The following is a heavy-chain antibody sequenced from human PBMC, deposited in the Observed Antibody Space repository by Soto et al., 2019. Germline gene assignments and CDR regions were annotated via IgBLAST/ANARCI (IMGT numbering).Heavy chain of an antibody. D-gene: IGHD2-2*02. Sequence: QVQLVQSGAEVKKPGSSVKVSCKASGGTFSSYTISWVRQAPGQGLEWMGRIIPILGIANYEQKLQGRVTITADKSTSTAYMELSSLRSEDTAAYYCSMEYCSSTSCYRDYWGQGTLVTVSS. J-gene: IGHJ4*02. CDR1: GGTFSSYT. CDR2: IIPILGIA. V-gene: IGHV1-69*02. CDR3: SMEYCSSTSCYRDY.